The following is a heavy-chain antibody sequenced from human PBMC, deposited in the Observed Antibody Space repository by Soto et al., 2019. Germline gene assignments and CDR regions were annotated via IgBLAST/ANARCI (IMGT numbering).Heavy chain of an antibody. V-gene: IGHV1-69*10. CDR3: ARAARDAFDI. J-gene: IGHJ3*02. CDR1: GGTFSSYA. D-gene: IGHD6-6*01. Sequence: ASVKVSCKASGGTFSSYAISWVRQAPGQGLEWMGGIIPIFGIANYAQKFQGRVTITADKSTSTAYMELSSLRSEDTAVYYCARAARDAFDIWGQGTMVTVSS. CDR2: IIPIFGIA.